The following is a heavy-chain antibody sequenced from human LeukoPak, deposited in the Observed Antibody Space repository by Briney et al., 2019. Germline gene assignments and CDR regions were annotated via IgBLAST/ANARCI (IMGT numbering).Heavy chain of an antibody. J-gene: IGHJ3*02. CDR2: IIPIFGTA. V-gene: IGHV1-69*05. CDR1: GGTFSSYA. D-gene: IGHD3-3*01. Sequence: SVKASCKASGGTFSSYAISWVRQAPGQGLEWMGEIIPIFGTANYAQKFQGRVTITTDESTSTAYMELSSLRSEDTAMYYCARHGGISIFGVAQPGGAFDIWGQGTMVTVSS. CDR3: ARHGGISIFGVAQPGGAFDI.